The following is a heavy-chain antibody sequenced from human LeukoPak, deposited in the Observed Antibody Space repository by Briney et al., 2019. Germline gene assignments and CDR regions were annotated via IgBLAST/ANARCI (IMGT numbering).Heavy chain of an antibody. CDR2: IYHSGST. CDR1: GGSISSSNW. CDR3: AGDDYGDFTGFDY. V-gene: IGHV4-4*02. D-gene: IGHD4-17*01. J-gene: IGHJ4*02. Sequence: SETLSLTCAVSGGSISSSNWWSWVRQPPGKGLEWIGEIYHSGSTNYNPSLKSRVTISVDKSKNQFSLKLSSVTAADTAVYYCAGDDYGDFTGFDYWGQGTLVTVSS.